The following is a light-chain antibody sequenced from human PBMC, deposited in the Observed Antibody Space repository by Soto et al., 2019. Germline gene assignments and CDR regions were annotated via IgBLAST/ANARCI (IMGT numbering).Light chain of an antibody. CDR2: ATS. Sequence: AIKMTQSPSSLSASVGDSVTITCRASQDIRTELGWYQQKPGNAPKLLIYATSILQSGVPSRFSGIGSGTDFTLTISSLQPEDFATYYCLQDYSYPRTFGQGTKVEIK. J-gene: IGKJ1*01. V-gene: IGKV1-6*01. CDR1: QDIRTE. CDR3: LQDYSYPRT.